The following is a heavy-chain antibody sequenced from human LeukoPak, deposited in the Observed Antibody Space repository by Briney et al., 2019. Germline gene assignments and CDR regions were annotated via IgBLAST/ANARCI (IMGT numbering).Heavy chain of an antibody. D-gene: IGHD2-2*03. CDR3: ARGGYCSSTSCYNFYYYYGMDV. CDR1: GYTFTSYD. V-gene: IGHV1-69*04. J-gene: IGHJ6*02. Sequence: SVKVSCKASGYTFTSYDINWVRQAPGQGLEWMGRIIPILGIANYAQKFQGRVTITADKSTSTAYMELSSLRSEDTAVYYCARGGYCSSTSCYNFYYYYGMDVWGQGTTVTVSS. CDR2: IIPILGIA.